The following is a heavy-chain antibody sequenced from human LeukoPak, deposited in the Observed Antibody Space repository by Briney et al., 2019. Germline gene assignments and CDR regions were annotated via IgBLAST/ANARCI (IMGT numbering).Heavy chain of an antibody. J-gene: IGHJ6*02. V-gene: IGHV3-21*01. CDR3: ARDMNRGYYYGMDV. CDR2: ISSSSSYI. CDR1: GFTFSSYA. Sequence: GGSLRLSCAASGFTFSSYAMHWVRQAPGKGLEWVSSISSSSSYIYYADSVKGRFTISRDNAKNSLYLQMNSLRAEDTAVYYCARDMNRGYYYGMDVWGQGTTVTVSS. D-gene: IGHD1/OR15-1a*01.